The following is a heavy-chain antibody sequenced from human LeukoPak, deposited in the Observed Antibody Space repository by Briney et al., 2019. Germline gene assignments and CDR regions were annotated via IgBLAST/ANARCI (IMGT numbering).Heavy chain of an antibody. J-gene: IGHJ5*02. CDR2: INPNRGGT. CDR1: GYTFTGYY. V-gene: IGHV1-2*02. CDR3: ARGEPYDSSGYWFDP. D-gene: IGHD3-22*01. Sequence: ASVKVSCKASGYTFTGYYMHWVRQAPGQGLEWMGWINPNRGGTNYAQKFQGRVTMTRDTSISTAYMELSRLRSDDTAVYYCARGEPYDSSGYWFDPWGQGTLVTVSS.